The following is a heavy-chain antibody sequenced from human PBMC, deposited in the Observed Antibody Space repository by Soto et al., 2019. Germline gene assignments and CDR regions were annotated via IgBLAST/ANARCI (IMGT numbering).Heavy chain of an antibody. J-gene: IGHJ4*02. CDR3: ARDPRFYCSGGSCYPNYFDY. V-gene: IGHV3-21*01. CDR1: GFTFSSYS. D-gene: IGHD2-15*01. CDR2: ISSSSSYI. Sequence: GGSLRLSCAASGFTFSSYSMNWVRQAPGKGLEWVSSISSSSSYIYYADSVKGRFTISRDNAKNSLYLQMNSLRAEDTAVYYCARDPRFYCSGGSCYPNYFDYWGQGTLVTVSS.